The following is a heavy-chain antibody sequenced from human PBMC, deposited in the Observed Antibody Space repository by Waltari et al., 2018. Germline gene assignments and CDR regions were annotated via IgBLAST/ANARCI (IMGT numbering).Heavy chain of an antibody. Sequence: QLQLQESGPGLVKPSETLSLTCTVSGGSISSSSYYWGWIRQPPGKGLEWIGSIYYSGSTYYSPSLKSRVTISVDTSKNQFSLKLSSVTAADTAVYYCARDRGGSLGYWGQGTLVTVSS. CDR3: ARDRGGSLGY. J-gene: IGHJ4*02. CDR2: IYYSGST. V-gene: IGHV4-39*07. CDR1: GGSISSSSYY. D-gene: IGHD3-10*01.